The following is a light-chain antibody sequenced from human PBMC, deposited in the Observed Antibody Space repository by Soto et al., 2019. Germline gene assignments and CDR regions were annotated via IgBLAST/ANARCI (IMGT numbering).Light chain of an antibody. CDR3: QSYDSSLSGSK. J-gene: IGLJ2*01. V-gene: IGLV1-40*01. CDR2: GNS. Sequence: QSVLTQAPSVSGAPRQRVTISCTGSSSNIGAGYDVHWYQQLPGTAPKLLIYGNSNRPSGVPDRFSGSKSGTSASLAITGLQAEDEADYYCQSYDSSLSGSKFGGGTMVTVL. CDR1: SSNIGAGYD.